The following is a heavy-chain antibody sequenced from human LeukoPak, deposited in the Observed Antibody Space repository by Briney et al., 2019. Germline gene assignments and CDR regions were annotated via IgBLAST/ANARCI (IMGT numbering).Heavy chain of an antibody. Sequence: GGSLRLSCAASGFTFSSYAMSWVRQAPGKGLEWVAVISYDGSNKYYADSVKGRFTISRDNSKNTLYLQMNSLRAEDTAVYYCAKDYYDFWSGYLTYFDSWAQGPLVTVSS. V-gene: IGHV3-30*18. CDR2: ISYDGSNK. CDR1: GFTFSSYA. J-gene: IGHJ4*02. D-gene: IGHD3-3*01. CDR3: AKDYYDFWSGYLTYFDS.